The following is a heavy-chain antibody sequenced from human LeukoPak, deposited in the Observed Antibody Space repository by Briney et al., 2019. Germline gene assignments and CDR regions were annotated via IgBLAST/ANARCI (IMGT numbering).Heavy chain of an antibody. CDR2: INPNSGGT. J-gene: IGHJ4*02. CDR1: GYTFTGYY. CDR3: ARGGVVVVAATPPDY. V-gene: IGHV1-2*02. D-gene: IGHD2-15*01. Sequence: ASVKVSCKASGYTFTGYYMHWVRQAPGQGLEWMGWINPNSGGTNYAQKFQGRVTMTRDTSISTAYMELSRLRSDDTAVYYCARGGVVVVAATPPDYWGQGTLVTVSS.